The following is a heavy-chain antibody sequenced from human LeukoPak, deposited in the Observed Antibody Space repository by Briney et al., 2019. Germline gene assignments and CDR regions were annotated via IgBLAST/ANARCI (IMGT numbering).Heavy chain of an antibody. CDR1: GGSFSGYY. CDR2: INHSGST. D-gene: IGHD5-24*01. J-gene: IGHJ6*02. V-gene: IGHV4-34*01. CDR3: ARGATGPMDYYYYYGMDV. Sequence: PSETLSLTCAVYGGSFSGYYWSWIRQPPGKGLEWIGEINHSGSTNYNPSLKSRVTISVDTSKNQFSLKLSSVTAADTAVYYCARGATGPMDYYYYYGMDVWGQGTTVTVSS.